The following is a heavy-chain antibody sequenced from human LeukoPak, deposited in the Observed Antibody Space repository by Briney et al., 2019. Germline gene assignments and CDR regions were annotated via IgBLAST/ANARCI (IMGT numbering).Heavy chain of an antibody. Sequence: PGGSLRLSCAASGCTFSSYEMNWVRQAPGKGLEWVSYISSSGSTIYYADSVKGRFTISRDNAKNSLYLQMNSLRAEDTAVYYCARDHPKYYFDYWGQGTLVTVSS. J-gene: IGHJ4*02. CDR2: ISSSGSTI. V-gene: IGHV3-48*03. CDR1: GCTFSSYE. CDR3: ARDHPKYYFDY.